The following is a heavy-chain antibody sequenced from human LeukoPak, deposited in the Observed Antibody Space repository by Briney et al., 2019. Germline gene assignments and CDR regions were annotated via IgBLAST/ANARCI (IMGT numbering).Heavy chain of an antibody. V-gene: IGHV4-39*07. Sequence: SETLSLTCTVSGGSISSSSYYWGWICQPPGKGLKWIGSIYYSGSTYYNPSLKSRVTISVDTSKNQFSLKLSSVTAADTAVYYCAQVVVNLYYFDYWGQGTLVTVSS. CDR2: IYYSGST. CDR1: GGSISSSSYY. J-gene: IGHJ4*02. CDR3: AQVVVNLYYFDY. D-gene: IGHD3-22*01.